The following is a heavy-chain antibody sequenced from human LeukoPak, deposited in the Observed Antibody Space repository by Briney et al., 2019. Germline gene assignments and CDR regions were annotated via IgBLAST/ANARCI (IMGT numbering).Heavy chain of an antibody. Sequence: GGSLRLSCAASGFTFSSNWMHWVRQAPGKGLVWVSRINEDGSTTNYADSVKGRSTIFRDNAKNTLYLQMNSLRAGDTAVYYCVRDLGGRSGHWGQGTLVTVSS. CDR3: VRDLGGRSGH. J-gene: IGHJ4*02. CDR1: GFTFSSNW. V-gene: IGHV3-74*01. CDR2: INEDGSTT. D-gene: IGHD1-26*01.